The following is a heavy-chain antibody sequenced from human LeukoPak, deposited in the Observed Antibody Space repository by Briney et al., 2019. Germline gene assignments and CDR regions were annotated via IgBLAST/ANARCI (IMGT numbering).Heavy chain of an antibody. V-gene: IGHV3-7*01. J-gene: IGHJ2*01. Sequence: PGGSLRLSCAASGLTFSSYWMTWVRQAPGKGLEWVATIKYDGSETYYVDSVRGRFSISRDNAKSSLYLQMNSLRAEDTAVYYCARDDVLSLGISFDLWGRGTLVTVSS. CDR2: IKYDGSET. CDR3: ARDDVLSLGISFDL. D-gene: IGHD3-10*02. CDR1: GLTFSSYW.